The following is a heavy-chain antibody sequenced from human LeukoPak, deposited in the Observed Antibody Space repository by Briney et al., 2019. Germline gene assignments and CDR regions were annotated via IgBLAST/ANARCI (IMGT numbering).Heavy chain of an antibody. CDR2: IIPIFGTA. D-gene: IGHD2-2*01. J-gene: IGHJ4*02. Sequence: SVKVSCKASGGTFSSYAISWVRQAPGQGLEWMGGIIPIFGTANYAQKFQGRVTITADESTSTAYMELCSLRSEDTAVYYCARGVPATALYFDYWGQGTLVTVSS. CDR1: GGTFSSYA. V-gene: IGHV1-69*13. CDR3: ARGVPATALYFDY.